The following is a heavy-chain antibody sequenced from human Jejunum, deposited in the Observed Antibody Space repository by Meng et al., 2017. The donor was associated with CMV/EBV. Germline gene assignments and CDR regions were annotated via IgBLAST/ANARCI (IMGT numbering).Heavy chain of an antibody. Sequence: QITLKAAGPRLVNPPQTLTLTRSFSGFSPVTRGEGVGWIRQPPGKALEWLALIYWGDRERYSPSLNYRLTITKDTSKNEVVLTMTDMDPVDTGTYYCTHFVGGYYPSRPDFWGQGTLVTVSS. V-gene: IGHV2-5*02. CDR3: THFVGGYYPSRPDF. CDR2: IYWGDRE. CDR1: GFSPVTRGEG. J-gene: IGHJ4*02. D-gene: IGHD1-26*01.